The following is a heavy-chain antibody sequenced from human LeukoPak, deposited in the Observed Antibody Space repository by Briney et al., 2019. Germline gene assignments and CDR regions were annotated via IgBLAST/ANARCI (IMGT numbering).Heavy chain of an antibody. CDR1: GYTFTSYY. D-gene: IGHD2-8*01. CDR2: INPSGGST. V-gene: IGHV1-46*01. J-gene: IGHJ4*02. Sequence: GASVKVSCKASGYTFTSYYMHWVRQAPGQGLEWMGIINPSGGSTSYAQKFQGRVTMTRDMSTSTVYMELSSLRSEDTAVYYCARGYCTNGVCYTFDYWGQGTLVTVSS. CDR3: ARGYCTNGVCYTFDY.